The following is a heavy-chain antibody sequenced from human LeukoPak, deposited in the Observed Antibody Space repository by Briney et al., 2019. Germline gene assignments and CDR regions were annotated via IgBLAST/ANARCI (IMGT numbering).Heavy chain of an antibody. CDR1: GGSISSYY. D-gene: IGHD3-22*01. Sequence: SETLSLTCTVSGGSISSYYWSWIRQPPGKGLEWIGYIYYSGSTNYNPSLKSRVTISVDTSKNQFSLKLSSVTAADTAVYYCARGPLLGYYDSSGYAEGDYWGQGTLVTVSS. CDR2: IYYSGST. V-gene: IGHV4-59*01. J-gene: IGHJ4*02. CDR3: ARGPLLGYYDSSGYAEGDY.